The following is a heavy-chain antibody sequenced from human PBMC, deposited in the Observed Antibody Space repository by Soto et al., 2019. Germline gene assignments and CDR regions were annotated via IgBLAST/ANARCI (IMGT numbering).Heavy chain of an antibody. CDR3: ASERYRYGPDNFDY. Sequence: GGTMRLSCAASGFTFSDYYMSWIRQAPGKGLEWVSSITSSGSTTYYTDSVKGRFTISRDNAKNSLYLQMNSLRAEDTAVYYCASERYRYGPDNFDYWGQGTLVAV. CDR2: ITSSGSTT. D-gene: IGHD3-10*01. J-gene: IGHJ4*02. V-gene: IGHV3-11*01. CDR1: GFTFSDYY.